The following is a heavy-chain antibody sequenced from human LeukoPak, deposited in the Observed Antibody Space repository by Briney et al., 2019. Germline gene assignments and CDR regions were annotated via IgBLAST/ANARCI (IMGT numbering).Heavy chain of an antibody. CDR2: INLNSGGT. V-gene: IGHV1-2*02. Sequence: SVTVSFKVSVYTLTELSIHWVGQAPGQGREGMGWINLNSGGTNYTQKFKGRVTMTRDTSISTDYMELSRLRSDDTAVYYCARDLGSRSGYYDGGEYYMDVWGKGTTVTVSS. J-gene: IGHJ6*03. CDR3: ARDLGSRSGYYDGGEYYMDV. CDR1: VYTLTELS. D-gene: IGHD3-22*01.